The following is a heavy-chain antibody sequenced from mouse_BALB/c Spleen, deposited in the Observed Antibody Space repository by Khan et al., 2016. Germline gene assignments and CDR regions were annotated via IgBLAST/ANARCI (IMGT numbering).Heavy chain of an antibody. CDR2: INTYSGES. CDR1: GYTFTNYG. Sequence: QIQLVQSGPELKRPGKTVKISCKASGYTFTNYGINWVKQAPGKGLKWMGWINTYSGESTSADDFKGRFAFSFETSANTAYLQINNLNDEDTATYFCARDRDFYGSHRYFDVWGAGTTVTVSS. D-gene: IGHD1-1*01. V-gene: IGHV9-3-1*01. J-gene: IGHJ1*01. CDR3: ARDRDFYGSHRYFDV.